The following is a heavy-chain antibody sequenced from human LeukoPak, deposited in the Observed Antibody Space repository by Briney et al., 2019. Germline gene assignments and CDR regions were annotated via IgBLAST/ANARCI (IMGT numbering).Heavy chain of an antibody. Sequence: SETLSLTCTVSGGSISSYYWSWIRQPPGKGLEWIGYIYYSGSTNYNPSLKSRVTLSVDTSKNQFSLKLSSGTAADTAVYYCARSVGGDSSGYPPSYWGQGTLVTVSS. V-gene: IGHV4-59*01. J-gene: IGHJ4*02. D-gene: IGHD3-22*01. CDR2: IYYSGST. CDR1: GGSISSYY. CDR3: ARSVGGDSSGYPPSY.